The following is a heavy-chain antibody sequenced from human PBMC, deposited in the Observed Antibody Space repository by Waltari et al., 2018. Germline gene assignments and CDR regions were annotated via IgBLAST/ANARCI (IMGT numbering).Heavy chain of an antibody. CDR3: AAYYYDGSLFWGFEY. D-gene: IGHD3-22*01. Sequence: QLLLQESGPGLVKPSETLSLTCTVSGGSLHNYSYYWSWVRRSPGKGLGWIGVAYYGGGTYYNPSLRSRLAISVDTSKNQFSMRLSPATAADTALYYCAAYYYDGSLFWGFEYWGQGSLVTVSS. V-gene: IGHV4-39*01. CDR2: AYYGGGT. J-gene: IGHJ4*02. CDR1: GGSLHNYSYY.